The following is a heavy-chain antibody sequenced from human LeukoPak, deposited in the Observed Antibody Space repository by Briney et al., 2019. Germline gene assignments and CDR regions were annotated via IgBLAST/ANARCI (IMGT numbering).Heavy chain of an antibody. Sequence: PGGSLRLSCAASGFTFNNYALIWVRQAPGKGLEWLSSISSNGGNTNYADSVKGGFTISRDNSKNTLYLEMNRLRVEVTATYYCAAYYDSRGYPRTPINYWGQGTLLTVSS. V-gene: IGHV3-23*01. CDR3: AAYYDSRGYPRTPINY. CDR2: ISSNGGNT. D-gene: IGHD3-22*01. J-gene: IGHJ4*02. CDR1: GFTFNNYA.